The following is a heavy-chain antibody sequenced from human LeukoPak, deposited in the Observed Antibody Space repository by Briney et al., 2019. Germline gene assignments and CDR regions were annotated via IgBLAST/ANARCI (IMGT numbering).Heavy chain of an antibody. CDR1: GFTFSSYG. Sequence: GGSLRLSCAASGFTFSSYGMSWVRQAPGKGLEWVASIKQDGSEINYVDSVKGRFTISRDNTKNSVYLQLNSLRAEDTAVYYCARQLGGSGSYWGQGTQVTVSS. V-gene: IGHV3-7*01. CDR2: IKQDGSEI. CDR3: ARQLGGSGSY. J-gene: IGHJ4*02. D-gene: IGHD3-10*01.